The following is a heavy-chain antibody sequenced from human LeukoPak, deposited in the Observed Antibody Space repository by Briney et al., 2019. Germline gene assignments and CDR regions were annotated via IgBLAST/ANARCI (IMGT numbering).Heavy chain of an antibody. CDR2: IYSGGGT. Sequence: GGSLRLSCAVSGFSVSNNYMSWVRQAPGKGLEWVSVIYSGGGTYSADSVKDRFFISRDNSRNTLVLQMNSLRAEDTAVYYCAKEVDGASGTKIGYFQHWGQGTLVIVSS. CDR1: GFSVSNNY. D-gene: IGHD1-26*01. CDR3: AKEVDGASGTKIGYFQH. J-gene: IGHJ1*01. V-gene: IGHV3-66*01.